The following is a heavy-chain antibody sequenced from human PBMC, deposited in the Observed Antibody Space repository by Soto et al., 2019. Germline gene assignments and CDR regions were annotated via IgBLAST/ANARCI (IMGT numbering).Heavy chain of an antibody. J-gene: IGHJ3*02. CDR3: ASHVGYCSSTSCYYAFDI. D-gene: IGHD2-2*01. V-gene: IGHV1-18*01. CDR1: GYTFTSYG. Sequence: QVQLVQSGAEVKKPGASVKVSCKASGYTFTSYGISWVRQAPGQGLEWMGWISAYNGNTNDAQKLQGRVTMTTDTSTSTAYMELRSLRSDDTAVYYCASHVGYCSSTSCYYAFDIWGQGTMVTVSS. CDR2: ISAYNGNT.